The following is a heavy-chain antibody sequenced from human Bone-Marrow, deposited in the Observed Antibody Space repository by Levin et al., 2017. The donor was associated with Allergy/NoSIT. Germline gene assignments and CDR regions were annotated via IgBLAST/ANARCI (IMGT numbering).Heavy chain of an antibody. V-gene: IGHV3-23*01. CDR3: AKDRRNLGAIDY. D-gene: IGHD1-26*01. CDR1: GFTFSSYA. J-gene: IGHJ4*02. CDR2: IGSSGGSI. Sequence: GGSLRLSCAASGFTFSSYAISWVRQAPGKGLEWVSSIGSSGGSIYYADSVKGRFTISRDNSKNTLFLQMRSLRGEDTAVYYCAKDRRNLGAIDYWGQGTLVTVSS.